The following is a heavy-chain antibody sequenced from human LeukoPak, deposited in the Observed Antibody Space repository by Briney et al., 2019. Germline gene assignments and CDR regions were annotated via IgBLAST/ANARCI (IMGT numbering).Heavy chain of an antibody. D-gene: IGHD6-19*01. Sequence: GGSLRLSCAASGLTFSSYAMHWVRQAPGKGLEWVAVISYDGSNKYYADSVKGRFTISRDNSKNTLYLQMNSLRAEDTAVYYCARGAAVAVQLKGYFDYWGQGTLVTVSS. CDR3: ARGAAVAVQLKGYFDY. CDR1: GLTFSSYA. CDR2: ISYDGSNK. V-gene: IGHV3-30*04. J-gene: IGHJ4*02.